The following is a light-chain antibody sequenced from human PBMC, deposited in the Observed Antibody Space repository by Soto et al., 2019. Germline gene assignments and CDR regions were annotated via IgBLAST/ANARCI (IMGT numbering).Light chain of an antibody. Sequence: EIVLAQSPVTLSLSPRERATLTCRASQSVSTYLAWYQQKPGQAPRLLIYDASNRATGIPARFSGSGSGTDFTLTISSLEPEDFAVYYCQQRSDWPLTFGGGTKMEIK. CDR2: DAS. J-gene: IGKJ4*01. V-gene: IGKV3-11*01. CDR1: QSVSTY. CDR3: QQRSDWPLT.